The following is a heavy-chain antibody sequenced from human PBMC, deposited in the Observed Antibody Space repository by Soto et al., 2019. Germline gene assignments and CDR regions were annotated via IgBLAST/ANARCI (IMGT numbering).Heavy chain of an antibody. CDR2: IIPIFGTA. J-gene: IGHJ4*02. Sequence: SVKVSCKASGGTFSSYAISWVRQAPGQGLEWMGGIIPIFGTANYAQKFQGRVTITADESTSTAYMELSSLRSEDTAVYYCARGGPAYSSSSSGHFDYWGQGTLVTVSS. CDR1: GGTFSSYA. V-gene: IGHV1-69*13. CDR3: ARGGPAYSSSSSGHFDY. D-gene: IGHD6-6*01.